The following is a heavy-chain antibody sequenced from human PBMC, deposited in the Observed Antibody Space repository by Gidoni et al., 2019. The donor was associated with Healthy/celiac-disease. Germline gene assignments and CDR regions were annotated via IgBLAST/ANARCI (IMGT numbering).Heavy chain of an antibody. Sequence: QVQLVESGGGVVQPGRSLRLSCAASGFTFSSYGMHWVRQAPGKGLEWVAGISYDGSNKYYADSVKGRFTISRDNSKNTLYLQMNSLRAEDTAVYYCAKAPYDYGDNGHYYYGMDVWGQGTTVTVSS. CDR1: GFTFSSYG. J-gene: IGHJ6*02. CDR3: AKAPYDYGDNGHYYYGMDV. CDR2: ISYDGSNK. V-gene: IGHV3-30*18. D-gene: IGHD4-17*01.